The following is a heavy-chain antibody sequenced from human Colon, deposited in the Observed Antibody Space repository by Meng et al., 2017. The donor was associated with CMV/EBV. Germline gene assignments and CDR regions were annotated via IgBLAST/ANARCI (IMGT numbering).Heavy chain of an antibody. CDR1: GYTFTGYY. CDR2: INPNSGGT. Sequence: QGEAVQCGVGGKRPGAQGKVSCKASGYTFTGYYMHWVRQAPGQGLEWMGWINPNSGGTNYAQKFQGRVTMTRDTSISTAYMELSRLRSDDTAVYYCARDLRVWFGEFKNWGQGTLVTVSS. J-gene: IGHJ4*02. D-gene: IGHD3-10*01. V-gene: IGHV1-2*02. CDR3: ARDLRVWFGEFKN.